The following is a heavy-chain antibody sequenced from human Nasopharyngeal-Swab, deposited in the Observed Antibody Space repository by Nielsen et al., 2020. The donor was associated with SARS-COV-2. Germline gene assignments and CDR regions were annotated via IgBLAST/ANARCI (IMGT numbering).Heavy chain of an antibody. V-gene: IGHV3-21*05. CDR3: ARDGLGGYPCY. Sequence: GESLKISCAASGFTFSSYSMNWVRQAPGKGLEWVSYISSSSSYTNYADSVKGRFTISRDNAKNSLYLQMNSLRAEDTAVYYCARDGLGGYPCYWGQGTLVTVSS. CDR2: ISSSSSYT. J-gene: IGHJ4*02. D-gene: IGHD5-12*01. CDR1: GFTFSSYS.